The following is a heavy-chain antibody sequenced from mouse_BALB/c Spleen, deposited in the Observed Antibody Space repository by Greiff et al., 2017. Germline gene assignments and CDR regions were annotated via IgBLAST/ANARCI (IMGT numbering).Heavy chain of an antibody. CDR2: IDPANGNT. Sequence: DVQLQESGAELVKPGASVKLSCTASGFNIKDTYMHWVKQRPEQGLEWIGRIDPANGNTKYDPKFQGKATITADTSSNTAYLQLSSLTSEDTAVYYCADGNYGGGAMDYWGQGTSVTVSS. V-gene: IGHV14-3*02. J-gene: IGHJ4*01. CDR3: ADGNYGGGAMDY. CDR1: GFNIKDTY. D-gene: IGHD2-1*01.